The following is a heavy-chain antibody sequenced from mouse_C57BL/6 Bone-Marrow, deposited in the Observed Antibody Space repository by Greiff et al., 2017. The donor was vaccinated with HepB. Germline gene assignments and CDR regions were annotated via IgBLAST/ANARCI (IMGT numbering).Heavy chain of an antibody. CDR1: GYTFTSYW. CDR2: IHPNSGST. J-gene: IGHJ3*01. D-gene: IGHD3-2*02. V-gene: IGHV1-64*01. CDR3: ARDRLSPTGGFAY. Sequence: QVHVKQPGAELVKPGASVKLSCKASGYTFTSYWMHWVKQRPGQGLEWIGMIHPNSGSTNYNEKFKSKATLTVDKSSSTAYMQLSSLTSEDSAVYYCARDRLSPTGGFAYWGQGTLVTVSA.